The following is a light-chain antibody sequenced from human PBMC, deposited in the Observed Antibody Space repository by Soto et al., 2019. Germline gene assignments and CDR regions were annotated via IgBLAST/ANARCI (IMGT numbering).Light chain of an antibody. CDR2: DAS. V-gene: IGKV3-11*01. J-gene: IGKJ2*01. CDR1: QSVSSY. Sequence: EIVLTQSPATLSLSPGERATLSCRASQSVSSYLAWYQQKPGQAPRLLIYDASNRATGIPARFSGGGSGTDFTLTISSLDPEDFAVYYCQQRFNWPRFTLGQGTKLEIK. CDR3: QQRFNWPRFT.